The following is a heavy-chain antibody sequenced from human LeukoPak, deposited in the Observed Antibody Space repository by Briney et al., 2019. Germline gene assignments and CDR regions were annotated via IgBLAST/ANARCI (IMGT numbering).Heavy chain of an antibody. CDR3: AKDETYYDILTGYSAPYYYYGMDV. D-gene: IGHD3-9*01. J-gene: IGHJ6*02. CDR2: ITTNGAST. Sequence: GGSLRLSCAASGFIFSDYYMTWIRQAPGKGLEWISYITTNGASTYYAASVKGRFTISRDNSKNTLYLQMNSLRAEDTAVYYCAKDETYYDILTGYSAPYYYYGMDVWGQGTTVTVSS. CDR1: GFIFSDYY. V-gene: IGHV3-11*04.